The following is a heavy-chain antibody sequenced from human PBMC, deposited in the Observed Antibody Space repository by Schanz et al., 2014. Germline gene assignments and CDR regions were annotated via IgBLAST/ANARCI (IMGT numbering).Heavy chain of an antibody. V-gene: IGHV3-23*01. CDR2: ISGGGGPT. Sequence: EVHLLESGGGLVPPGGSLRLSRAASGFNFSDYAMCWVRQAPGKGLEWVSAISGGGGPTYYTDSVKGRFTISRDNSKSTLYLQMNSLRAEDTAVYYCAKDGPGGSGSYSADGGMDVWGQGTTVTVSS. D-gene: IGHD3-10*01. CDR1: GFNFSDYA. J-gene: IGHJ6*02. CDR3: AKDGPGGSGSYSADGGMDV.